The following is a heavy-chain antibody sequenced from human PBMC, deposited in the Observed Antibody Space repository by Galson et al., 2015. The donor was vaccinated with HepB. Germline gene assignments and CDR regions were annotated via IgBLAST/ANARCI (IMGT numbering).Heavy chain of an antibody. D-gene: IGHD2-2*01. CDR1: GFTFRTYA. V-gene: IGHV3-30*04. CDR3: ARDPGYCTSTSCYANLFDF. Sequence: SLRLSCPASGFTFRTYALHWVRQAPGKGLEWVTIISYDGSVKYYADSVKGRFTISRDNSKNTLYLQMNSLRAEDTAVYYCARDPGYCTSTSCYANLFDFWGQGSLVTVSS. CDR2: ISYDGSVK. J-gene: IGHJ4*02.